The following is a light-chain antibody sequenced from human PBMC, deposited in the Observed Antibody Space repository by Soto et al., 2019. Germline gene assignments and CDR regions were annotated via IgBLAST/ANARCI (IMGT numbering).Light chain of an antibody. V-gene: IGKV1-5*03. CDR2: KAS. Sequence: DIQMTQSPSTLSASVGDRVTITCRASQSISSWLAWYQQKPGKGPELLIYKASTLESGVPSRFSGSGSGTEFTLTISSLQPDDFATYYCQQYNTYPMFTFGQGTKLEIK. CDR1: QSISSW. CDR3: QQYNTYPMFT. J-gene: IGKJ2*01.